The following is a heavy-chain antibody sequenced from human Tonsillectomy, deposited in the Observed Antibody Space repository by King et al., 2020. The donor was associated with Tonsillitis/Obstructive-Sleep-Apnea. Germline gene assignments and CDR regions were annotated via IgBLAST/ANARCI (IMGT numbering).Heavy chain of an antibody. CDR2: ISWNSGGI. V-gene: IGHV3-9*01. CDR3: AKDIGGSSSSHYYFDY. Sequence: VQLVESGGGLVQPGRSLRLSCAASGFTFDDYAMHWVRQAPGKGLEWVSGISWNSGGIGYADSVKGRFTISRDNAKNSLLLQMNSLRAEDTALYYCAKDIGGSSSSHYYFDYWGQGTLVTVSS. J-gene: IGHJ4*02. D-gene: IGHD6-6*01. CDR1: GFTFDDYA.